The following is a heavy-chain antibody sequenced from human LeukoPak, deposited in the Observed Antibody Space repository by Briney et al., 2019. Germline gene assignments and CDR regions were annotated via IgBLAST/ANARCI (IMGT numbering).Heavy chain of an antibody. J-gene: IGHJ4*02. Sequence: SETLSLTCTVSGGSISSYYWSWIRQPAGKGLEWIGYIYYSGSTYYNPSLKSRVTISVDTSKNQFSLKLSSVTAADTAVYYCARVVSSYYDSSGYSPGPLFDYWGQGTLVTVSS. CDR1: GGSISSYY. V-gene: IGHV4-59*06. CDR2: IYYSGST. D-gene: IGHD3-22*01. CDR3: ARVVSSYYDSSGYSPGPLFDY.